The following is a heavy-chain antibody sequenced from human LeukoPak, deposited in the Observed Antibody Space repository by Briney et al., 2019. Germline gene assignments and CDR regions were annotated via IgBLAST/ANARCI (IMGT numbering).Heavy chain of an antibody. J-gene: IGHJ6*02. D-gene: IGHD1-7*01. CDR2: TVSEIDGGTT. CDR3: TTDEDWNYARKDV. Sequence: PGGSLRLSCAASGFTFDYAWMSWVRQVPGKGLEWVGQTVSEIDGGTTDYAAPVKGRFTISRDDSKSTLYLQMNSLKIEDTAVYYCTTDEDWNYARKDVWGQGATVIVSS. V-gene: IGHV3-15*04. CDR1: GFTFDYAW.